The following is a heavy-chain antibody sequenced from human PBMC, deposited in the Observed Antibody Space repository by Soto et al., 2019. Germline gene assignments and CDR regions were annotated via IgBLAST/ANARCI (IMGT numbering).Heavy chain of an antibody. D-gene: IGHD1-26*01. Sequence: SVKVSCKASGGTFSSYAISWVRQAPGQGLEWMGGIIPIFGTANYAQKFQGRVTITADESTSTAYMELSSLRSEDTAVYYCARFGAILPGPYNWLDPWGQGTLVTVSS. V-gene: IGHV1-69*13. CDR1: GGTFSSYA. CDR3: ARFGAILPGPYNWLDP. CDR2: IIPIFGTA. J-gene: IGHJ5*02.